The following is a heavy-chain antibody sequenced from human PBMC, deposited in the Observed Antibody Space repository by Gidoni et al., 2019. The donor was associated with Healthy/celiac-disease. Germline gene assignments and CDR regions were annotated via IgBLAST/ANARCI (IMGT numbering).Heavy chain of an antibody. CDR3: ARDGETGTFDY. CDR1: GFTFSSYE. Sequence: EVQLVESGGGLVQPGGSLSLSCSASGFTFSSYEMNWVRQDPGKGRGWVSEIRSSGSTIYDADSGKGRFTSSRDNAKNSLYLQMNSLRAEETAVDYCARDGETGTFDYWGQGTLVTVSA. J-gene: IGHJ4*02. D-gene: IGHD1-7*01. V-gene: IGHV3-48*03. CDR2: IRSSGSTI.